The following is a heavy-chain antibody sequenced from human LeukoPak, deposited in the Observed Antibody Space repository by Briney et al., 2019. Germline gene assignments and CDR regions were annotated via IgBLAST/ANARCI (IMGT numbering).Heavy chain of an antibody. J-gene: IGHJ5*02. CDR2: ISWNSGSI. V-gene: IGHV3-9*01. Sequence: GGSLRLTCAASGFTFDDYAMHWVRQAPGKGLEWVSGISWNSGSIGYADSVKGRFTISRDNAKNSLYLQMNSLRAEDTALYYCAKDQIAAAGGWFDPWGQGTLVTVSS. CDR3: AKDQIAAAGGWFDP. D-gene: IGHD6-13*01. CDR1: GFTFDDYA.